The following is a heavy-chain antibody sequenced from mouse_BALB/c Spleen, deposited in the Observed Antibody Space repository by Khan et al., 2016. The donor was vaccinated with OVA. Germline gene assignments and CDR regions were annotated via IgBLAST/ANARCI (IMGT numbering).Heavy chain of an antibody. CDR3: SRNRESDYFDY. J-gene: IGHJ2*01. CDR2: IWAGGSK. Sequence: VKLEESGPGLVAPSQSLSITCTVSGFSLTSYGIHWVRQPPGKGLEWLGIIWAGGSKNYNSALMSRLSISKDNSRSQVFLKMNSLQTDDTAMYFCSRNRESDYFDYWGQGTTLTVSS. V-gene: IGHV2-9*02. CDR1: GFSLTSYG.